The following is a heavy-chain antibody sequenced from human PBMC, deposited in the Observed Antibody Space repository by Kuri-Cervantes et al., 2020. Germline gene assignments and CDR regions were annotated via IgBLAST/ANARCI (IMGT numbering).Heavy chain of an antibody. CDR2: IYYSGST. CDR3: ARISSSWYANY. Sequence: LRLSCTVSGGSISSGGYYWSWIRQHPGKGPEWIGYIYYSGSTYYNPSPKSRVTISVDTSKNQFSLKLSSVTAADTAVYYCARISSSWYANYWGQGTLVTVSS. CDR1: GGSISSGGYY. V-gene: IGHV4-31*03. J-gene: IGHJ4*02. D-gene: IGHD6-13*01.